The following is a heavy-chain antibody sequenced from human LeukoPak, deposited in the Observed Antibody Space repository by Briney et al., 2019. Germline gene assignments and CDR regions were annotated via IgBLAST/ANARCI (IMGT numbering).Heavy chain of an antibody. CDR1: GFTFSSYS. CDR2: ISSSSSYI. D-gene: IGHD3-22*01. J-gene: IGHJ4*02. V-gene: IGHV3-21*01. CDR3: ARGPDYYDSSGYYSDLYFDY. Sequence: GGSLRLSCAASGFTFSSYSMNWVRQAPGKGLEWVSSISSSSSYIYYADSVKGRFTISRDNAKNSLYLQMNSLRAEDTAVYYCARGPDYYDSSGYYSDLYFDYWGQGTLVTVSS.